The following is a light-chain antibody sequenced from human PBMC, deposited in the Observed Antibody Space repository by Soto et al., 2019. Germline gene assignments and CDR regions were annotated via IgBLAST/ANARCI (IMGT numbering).Light chain of an antibody. V-gene: IGKV3-15*01. CDR2: DTS. J-gene: IGKJ1*01. Sequence: IELSQSPATLPVSQGETATLFCRASQSVGRSLAWYQQRPVQAPRLLIYDTSTRAFGLPTRFSGSGSGTEFTLTISSLQSEDSAVYHCQQYSNGPPWTFGHGTKVDI. CDR3: QQYSNGPPWT. CDR1: QSVGRS.